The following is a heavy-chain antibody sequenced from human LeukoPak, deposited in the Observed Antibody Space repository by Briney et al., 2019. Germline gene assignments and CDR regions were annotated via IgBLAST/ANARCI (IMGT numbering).Heavy chain of an antibody. CDR2: ISYDGSNK. D-gene: IGHD6-19*01. J-gene: IGHJ4*02. CDR3: AREQQWLKKYYFDY. Sequence: PGRSLRLSCAASGFTFSSYAMHWVRQAPGRGLEWVAVISYDGSNKYYADSVKGRFTISRDNSKNTLYLQMNSLRAEDTAVYYCAREQQWLKKYYFDYWGQGTLVTVSS. CDR1: GFTFSSYA. V-gene: IGHV3-30*04.